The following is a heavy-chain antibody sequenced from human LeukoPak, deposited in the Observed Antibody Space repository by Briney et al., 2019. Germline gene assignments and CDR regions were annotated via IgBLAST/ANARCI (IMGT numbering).Heavy chain of an antibody. CDR1: GFTFSSYE. CDR2: ISSSGSTI. Sequence: PGGSLRLSCAASGFTFSSYEMNWVRQAPGKGLEWASYISSSGSTIYYADSVKGRFTISRDNAKNSLYLQMNSLRAEDTAVYYCARSGSGWYRYYFDYWGQGTLVTVSS. CDR3: ARSGSGWYRYYFDY. V-gene: IGHV3-48*03. D-gene: IGHD6-19*01. J-gene: IGHJ4*02.